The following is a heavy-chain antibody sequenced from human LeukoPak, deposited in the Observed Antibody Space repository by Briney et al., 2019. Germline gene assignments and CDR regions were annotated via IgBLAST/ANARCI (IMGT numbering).Heavy chain of an antibody. CDR1: GFTFSSYA. Sequence: GSLRLSCAASGFTFSSYAMSWVRQAPGKGLEWVSAISGSGGSTYYADSVKGRFTISRDNSKNTLYLQMNSLRAEDTAVYYCAKVTKQQLVQYYGMDVWGQGTTVTVSS. V-gene: IGHV3-23*01. CDR2: ISGSGGST. J-gene: IGHJ6*02. CDR3: AKVTKQQLVQYYGMDV. D-gene: IGHD6-13*01.